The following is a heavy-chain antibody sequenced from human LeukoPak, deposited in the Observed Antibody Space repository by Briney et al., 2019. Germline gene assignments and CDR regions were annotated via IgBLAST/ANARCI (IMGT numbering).Heavy chain of an antibody. CDR2: VYYRVTS. CDR1: GDSISSSSYS. CDR3: ARGGDSSGYYYVPPFDY. Sequence: SETLSLTCTVSGDSISSSSYSWAWIRQPPGKGLEWLATVYYRVTSYSNPSLRSRVSISLDTSQNQLSLRVTSVTAADTAVYYCARGGDSSGYYYVPPFDYWGQGTLVTVSS. V-gene: IGHV4-39*07. J-gene: IGHJ4*02. D-gene: IGHD3-22*01.